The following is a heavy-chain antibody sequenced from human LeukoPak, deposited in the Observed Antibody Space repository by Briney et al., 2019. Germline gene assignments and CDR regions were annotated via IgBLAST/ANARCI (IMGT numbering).Heavy chain of an antibody. V-gene: IGHV3-21*01. J-gene: IGHJ5*02. CDR3: ARDSSYDFWSGYYPYNWFDP. CDR2: ISSSSSYI. Sequence: GGSLRLSCAASGFTFSSYSINWVRQAPGKGLEWVSSISSSSSYIYYADSVKGRFTISRDNAKNSLYLQMNSLRAEDTAVYYCARDSSYDFWSGYYPYNWFDPWGQGTLVTVSS. CDR1: GFTFSSYS. D-gene: IGHD3-3*01.